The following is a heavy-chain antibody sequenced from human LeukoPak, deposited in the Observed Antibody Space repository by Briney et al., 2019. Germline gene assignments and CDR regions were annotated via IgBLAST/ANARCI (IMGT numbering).Heavy chain of an antibody. Sequence: GGSLRLSCAASGFTFSSYGMHWVRQAPGKGLEWVAFIRYDGSNKYYADSVKGQFAISRDNSKNTLYLQMNSLRAEDTAVYYCAKTYYDFWSGYSWGQGTLVTVSS. D-gene: IGHD3-3*01. CDR2: IRYDGSNK. J-gene: IGHJ5*02. CDR1: GFTFSSYG. V-gene: IGHV3-30*02. CDR3: AKTYYDFWSGYS.